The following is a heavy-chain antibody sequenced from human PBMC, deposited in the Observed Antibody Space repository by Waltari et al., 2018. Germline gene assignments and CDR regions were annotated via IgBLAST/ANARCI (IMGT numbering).Heavy chain of an antibody. Sequence: EVQLVESGGGLVQPGGSLRISCSASGFAVSRNYVSWGRQAPGKGLQWVSVIYSGGSTYYADSVKGRFTISRDNSKNTLYLEMNNLRPEDTAVYYCARGLVTYTSNWFGLDYWGQGTLVTVSS. V-gene: IGHV3-66*01. CDR1: GFAVSRNY. CDR2: IYSGGST. CDR3: ARGLVTYTSNWFGLDY. D-gene: IGHD6-13*01. J-gene: IGHJ4*02.